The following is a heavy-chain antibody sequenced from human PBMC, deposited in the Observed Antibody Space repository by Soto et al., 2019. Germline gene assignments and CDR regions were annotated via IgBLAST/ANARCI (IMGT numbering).Heavy chain of an antibody. V-gene: IGHV3-30*04. J-gene: IGHJ4*02. CDR2: ISYDGRDK. CDR3: ARSAGGSYPQYDY. D-gene: IGHD1-26*01. CDR1: GFTFSSYA. Sequence: QVQLVESGGGVVQPGRSLRLSCAASGFTFSSYAMHWVRQAPGTGLEWVAVISYDGRDKYYQDSVKGRFTISRDNSKNTLYLQMNSLRAEDTDVYYCARSAGGSYPQYDYWGQGTLVTVSS.